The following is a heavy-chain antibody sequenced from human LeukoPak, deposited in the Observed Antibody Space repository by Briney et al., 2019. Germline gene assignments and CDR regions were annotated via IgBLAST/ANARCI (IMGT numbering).Heavy chain of an antibody. Sequence: SETLSLTCTVSGGSISSSSYYWGWIRQSPGKGLEWIGSIYYSGSTYYNPSLKSRVTISVDTSKNQFSLKLRFVTAADTAVYYCAREALAAAGTDLDYWGQGTLVTVSS. CDR3: AREALAAAGTDLDY. CDR1: GGSISSSSYY. CDR2: IYYSGST. V-gene: IGHV4-39*07. D-gene: IGHD6-13*01. J-gene: IGHJ4*02.